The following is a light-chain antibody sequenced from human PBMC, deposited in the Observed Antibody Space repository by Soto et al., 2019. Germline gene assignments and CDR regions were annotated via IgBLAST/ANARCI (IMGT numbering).Light chain of an antibody. CDR1: QSISSW. Sequence: DIQMTQSPCTLSASVGDRVTVTCRASQSISSWLAWYQQKPGKAPKLLIYDASSLESGVPSRFSGSGSGTEFTLTVSSLQPDDFATYYCQQYNSYSSWTFGQGTKVEIK. CDR3: QQYNSYSSWT. CDR2: DAS. V-gene: IGKV1-5*01. J-gene: IGKJ1*01.